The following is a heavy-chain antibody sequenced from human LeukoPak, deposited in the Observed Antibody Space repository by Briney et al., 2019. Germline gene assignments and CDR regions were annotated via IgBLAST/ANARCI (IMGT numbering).Heavy chain of an antibody. Sequence: GGALRLSCAASGFTFSSSGMHWVRQAPGKGLEWVAVILYNGSNKYYADSVKGRFTISRDNSKNTLYLQMNSLRVEDTAVYYCARAGGYCSGGSCYRGYSWFDPWGQGTLVTVSS. CDR2: ILYNGSNK. CDR1: GFTFSSSG. CDR3: ARAGGYCSGGSCYRGYSWFDP. J-gene: IGHJ5*02. V-gene: IGHV3-33*01. D-gene: IGHD2-15*01.